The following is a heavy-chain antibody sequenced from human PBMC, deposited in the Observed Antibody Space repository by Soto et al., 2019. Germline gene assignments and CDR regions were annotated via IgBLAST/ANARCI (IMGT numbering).Heavy chain of an antibody. J-gene: IGHJ3*02. CDR1: GYTFTSYG. CDR2: ISAYNGNT. D-gene: IGHD6-19*01. V-gene: IGHV1-18*01. CDR3: ARGSPGYSSGWYRWYAFDI. Sequence: ASVKVSCKASGYTFTSYGISWVRQAPGQGLEWMGWISAYNGNTNYAQKLQGRVTMTTDTSTSTAYMELRSLRSGDTAVYYCARGSPGYSSGWYRWYAFDIWGQGTMVTVSS.